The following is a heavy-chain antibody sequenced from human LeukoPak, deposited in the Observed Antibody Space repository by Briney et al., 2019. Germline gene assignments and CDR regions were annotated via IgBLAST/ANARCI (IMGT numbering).Heavy chain of an antibody. J-gene: IGHJ2*01. CDR3: AKDADTATIIYWYFDL. CDR1: GFTFSRYW. CDR2: INQDGSEK. D-gene: IGHD5-18*01. V-gene: IGHV3-7*01. Sequence: GGSLRLSCAASGFTFSRYWMSWVRQAPGKGLECVANINQDGSEKYYVDSVKGRFTISRDNPKNTLYLQLNSLRTEDTAVYYCAKDADTATIIYWYFDLWGRGTLVTVSS.